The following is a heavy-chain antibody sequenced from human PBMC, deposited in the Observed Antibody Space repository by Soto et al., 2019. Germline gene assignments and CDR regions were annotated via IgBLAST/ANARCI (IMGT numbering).Heavy chain of an antibody. J-gene: IGHJ4*02. V-gene: IGHV5-51*01. D-gene: IGHD4-4*01. CDR1: GDSFTSYW. Sequence: LGQSLKISCKASGDSFTSYWIAWVRQMPGKGLEWMGIIYPGDSDTRYSPSFQGQVTISADKSISTAFLQWDSLKASDTAMYYCARRDVDDYSRHFDYWGQGTPVTVSS. CDR3: ARRDVDDYSRHFDY. CDR2: IYPGDSDT.